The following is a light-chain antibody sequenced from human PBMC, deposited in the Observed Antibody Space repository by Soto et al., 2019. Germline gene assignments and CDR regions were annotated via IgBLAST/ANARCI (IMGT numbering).Light chain of an antibody. CDR2: GAS. Sequence: EIVLTQSPGTLSLSPGERATLSCRASQSVSSSYLAWYQQKPDQAPRLLIYGASSRATGIPDRFRGSGSGTDFTLTISRLEPEDFAVYYCQQYGSSPWTFGQGTKVEIK. CDR1: QSVSSSY. V-gene: IGKV3-20*01. J-gene: IGKJ1*01. CDR3: QQYGSSPWT.